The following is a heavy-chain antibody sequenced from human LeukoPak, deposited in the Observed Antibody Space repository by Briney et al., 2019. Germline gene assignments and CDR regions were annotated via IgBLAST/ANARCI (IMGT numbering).Heavy chain of an antibody. CDR3: ARVFSGQDY. CDR1: GDSISSYY. V-gene: IGHV4-59*01. D-gene: IGHD6-19*01. J-gene: IGHJ4*02. CDR2: IYYSGSS. Sequence: SETLSLTCTVSGDSISSYYWSWIRQPPGKGLEWIGYIYYSGSSNYNPSLKSRVTISVDTSKNQFSLKLSSVTAADTAVYYCARVFSGQDYWGQGTLVTVSS.